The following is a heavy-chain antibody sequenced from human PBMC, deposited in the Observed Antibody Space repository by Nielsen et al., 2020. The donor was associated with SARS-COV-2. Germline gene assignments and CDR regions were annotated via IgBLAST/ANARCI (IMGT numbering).Heavy chain of an antibody. J-gene: IGHJ6*02. D-gene: IGHD5-12*01. CDR3: ARESSGYDHYNYGMDV. CDR2: IYFSGRT. CDR1: GCSFIIVGYY. V-gene: IGHV4-31*03. Sequence: SDTLSLTFTFSGCSFIIVGYYWFWIRHHPGNGLEWIGYIYFSGRTCYNPSLKSRVTISVDTSKNQFSLSLRSVTAADTAVYYCARESSGYDHYNYGMDVWGQGTTVTVSS.